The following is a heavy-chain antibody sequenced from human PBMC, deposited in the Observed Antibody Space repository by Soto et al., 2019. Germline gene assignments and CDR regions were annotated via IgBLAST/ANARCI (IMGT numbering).Heavy chain of an antibody. CDR2: FDPEDGKT. CDR1: GYTLTELS. J-gene: IGHJ5*02. Sequence: GASVKVSCKVSGYTLTELSMHWVRQAPGKGLEWMGGFDPEDGKTIYAQKFQGRVTMTEDTSTDTAYMELRSLRSDDTAVYYCARVGTVTTSWFDPWGQGTLVTVSS. D-gene: IGHD4-4*01. V-gene: IGHV1-24*01. CDR3: ARVGTVTTSWFDP.